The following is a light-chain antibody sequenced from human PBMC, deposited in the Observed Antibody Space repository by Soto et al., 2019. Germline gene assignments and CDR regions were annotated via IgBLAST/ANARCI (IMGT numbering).Light chain of an antibody. V-gene: IGLV2-11*01. J-gene: IGLJ1*01. Sequence: QSVLAQPPSVSGSPGQSVTISCTGTSSDVGGYYYVSWYQQHPGKAPKLLIYDVTKRPSGVPDRFSGSKSGNTASLTISGLQAEDEADFFCCSYGGTFPYVFGTGTKVTV. CDR1: SSDVGGYYY. CDR2: DVT. CDR3: CSYGGTFPYV.